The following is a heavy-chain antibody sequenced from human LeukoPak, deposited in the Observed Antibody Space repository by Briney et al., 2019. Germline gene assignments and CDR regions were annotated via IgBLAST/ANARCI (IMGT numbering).Heavy chain of an antibody. J-gene: IGHJ4*02. CDR2: INEDGSAK. D-gene: IGHD6-13*01. CDR1: GFTFNDYW. Sequence: GGSLRLSCTASGFTFNDYWMTWVRQTPGKGLEWLANINEDGSAKNYVDSVKGRFTISRDNAVNSLYLQMNSLRAEDTAMYYCAKGNSSSWYEPLDYWGQGTLVTVSS. CDR3: AKGNSSSWYEPLDY. V-gene: IGHV3-7*01.